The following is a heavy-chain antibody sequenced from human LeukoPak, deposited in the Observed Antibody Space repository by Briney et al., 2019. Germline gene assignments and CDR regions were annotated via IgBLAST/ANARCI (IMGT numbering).Heavy chain of an antibody. V-gene: IGHV3-9*01. CDR3: AKDTSYRTYYDSPLDS. CDR2: ISWNSGSI. J-gene: IGHJ4*02. CDR1: GFTFDDYA. D-gene: IGHD3-22*01. Sequence: GGSLRLSCAASGFTFDDYAMHWVRQAPGKGLEWVSGISWNSGSIGYADSVKGRFTISRDNAKNSLYLQMNSLRAEDTALYYCAKDTSYRTYYDSPLDSWGQGTLVTVSS.